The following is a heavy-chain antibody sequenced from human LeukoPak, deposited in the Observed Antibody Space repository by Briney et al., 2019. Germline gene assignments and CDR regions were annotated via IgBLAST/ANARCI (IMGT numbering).Heavy chain of an antibody. V-gene: IGHV3-9*01. CDR3: AREVLATDGWFDP. J-gene: IGHJ5*02. Sequence: GGSLRLSCTASGFTFDDYAMHWVRQAPGKGLEWVSGISWSSGSLGYADSVKGRFIISRDNAKNCLYLQMNSLRAEDTAVYYCAREVLATDGWFDPWGQGTLVTVSS. D-gene: IGHD2-8*01. CDR2: ISWSSGSL. CDR1: GFTFDDYA.